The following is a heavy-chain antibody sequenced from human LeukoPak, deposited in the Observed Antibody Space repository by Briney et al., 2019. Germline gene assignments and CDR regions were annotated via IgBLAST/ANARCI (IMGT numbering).Heavy chain of an antibody. J-gene: IGHJ6*03. V-gene: IGHV3-21*01. D-gene: IGHD3-10*01. Sequence: GGSLRLSCIASGFDFNNYNLNWVRQAQGKGLEWVASMSTTGKYIYYADSVNGRFTISRDNAKNSQFLQMDSMRVEDTAVYYCARVAMTSGGDRGYFYFYYMDVWGKGTMVTVSS. CDR3: ARVAMTSGGDRGYFYFYYMDV. CDR1: GFDFNNYN. CDR2: MSTTGKYI.